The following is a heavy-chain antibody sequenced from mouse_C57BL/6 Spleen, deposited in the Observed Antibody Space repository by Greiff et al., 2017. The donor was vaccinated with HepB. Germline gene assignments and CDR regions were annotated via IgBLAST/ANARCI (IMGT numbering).Heavy chain of an antibody. V-gene: IGHV3-6*01. CDR3: ARGDWEEGDYFDY. Sequence: ESGPGLVKPSQSLSLTCSVTGYSITSGYYWNWIRQFPGNKLEWMGYISYDGSNNYNPSLKNRISITRDTSKNQFFLKLNSVTTEDTATYYCARGDWEEGDYFDYWGQGTTLTVSS. CDR2: ISYDGSN. D-gene: IGHD4-1*01. CDR1: GYSITSGYY. J-gene: IGHJ2*01.